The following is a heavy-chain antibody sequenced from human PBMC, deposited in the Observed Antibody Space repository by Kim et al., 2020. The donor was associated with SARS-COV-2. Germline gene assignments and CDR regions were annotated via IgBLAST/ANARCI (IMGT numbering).Heavy chain of an antibody. V-gene: IGHV3-23*01. CDR2: TSDTGYST. CDR3: AKDLGTAYIAVAGPCGY. D-gene: IGHD6-19*01. J-gene: IGHJ4*02. CDR1: GFTFRISD. Sequence: GGSLRLSCAASGFTFRISDMSWVRQAPGKGPEWVSSTSDTGYSTYYADSVKGRFTMSRDNSKNTLYLHMSSLRAEDTAVYYCAKDLGTAYIAVAGPCGYWGQGTLVTVSS.